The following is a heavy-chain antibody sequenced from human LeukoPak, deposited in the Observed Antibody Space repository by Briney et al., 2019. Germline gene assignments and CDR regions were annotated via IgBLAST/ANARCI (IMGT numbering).Heavy chain of an antibody. CDR3: VTNSIGYCSGGNCYQVSDS. V-gene: IGHV4-38-2*02. Sequence: PSETLSLTCTVSGYLISSGYYWGWIRQPPGKGLEWIGSIYHSGSTNYSPSLKSRVTISVDTSKKQFSLKLSSVTAADTAVYYCVTNSIGYCSGGNCYQVSDSWGQGSLVTVSS. CDR2: IYHSGST. J-gene: IGHJ4*02. CDR1: GYLISSGYY. D-gene: IGHD2-15*01.